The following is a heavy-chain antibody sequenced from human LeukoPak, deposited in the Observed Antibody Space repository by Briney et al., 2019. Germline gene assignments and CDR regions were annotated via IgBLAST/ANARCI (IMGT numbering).Heavy chain of an antibody. CDR3: ATGPPRYCSGGSCAFDY. CDR2: FDPEDGET. CDR1: GYTLTELS. V-gene: IGHV1-24*01. D-gene: IGHD2-15*01. Sequence: ASVKVSCKVSGYTLTELSMHWVRQAPGKGLGWMGGFDPEDGETIYAQKFQGRVSMTEDTSTDTAYMELSSLRSEDTAVYYCATGPPRYCSGGSCAFDYWGQGTLVTVSS. J-gene: IGHJ4*02.